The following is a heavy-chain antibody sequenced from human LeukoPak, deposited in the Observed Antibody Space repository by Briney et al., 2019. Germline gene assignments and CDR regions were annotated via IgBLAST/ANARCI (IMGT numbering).Heavy chain of an antibody. Sequence: SETLSLTCTVSGDSIRSSSYHWGWIRQPPGKGLEWIGSIYYSGSTYNNRSLKRRLTISVDTSKNQFSLKLSSVTAADTAVYYCARHPGMRFSGSYVDYWGQGTLVTVSS. CDR3: ARHPGMRFSGSYVDY. CDR1: GDSIRSSSYH. D-gene: IGHD1-26*01. CDR2: IYYSGST. V-gene: IGHV4-39*01. J-gene: IGHJ4*02.